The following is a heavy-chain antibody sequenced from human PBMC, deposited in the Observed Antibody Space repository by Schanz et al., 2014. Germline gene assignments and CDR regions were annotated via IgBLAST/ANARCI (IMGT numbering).Heavy chain of an antibody. Sequence: QVQLQESGPGLVKPSETLSLTCTVSGDSIGTYQWSWIRQPPGKGLEWIGYVYHSGVTTYKSSLKSRVSITVDTIKNQFSLNLNSVTAADTAVYYCARSTYDFWSAFDSWGQGILVAVSS. J-gene: IGHJ4*02. CDR2: VYHSGVT. CDR1: GDSIGTYQ. CDR3: ARSTYDFWSAFDS. D-gene: IGHD3-3*01. V-gene: IGHV4-59*08.